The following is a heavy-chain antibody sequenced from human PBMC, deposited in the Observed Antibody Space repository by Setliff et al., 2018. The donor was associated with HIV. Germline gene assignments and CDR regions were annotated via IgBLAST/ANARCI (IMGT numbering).Heavy chain of an antibody. J-gene: IGHJ6*03. CDR3: ARHRDPPGSSWIYYYYYMDL. V-gene: IGHV4-38-2*01. Sequence: SETLSLTCVVSGYSIGSGYYWGWIRQTPGEGLEWIGSVYHSGSTYYNPSLKSRITISVDTSKNQVSLRLSSVAAADTGVYYCARHRDPPGSSWIYYYYYMDLWGEGTTVTVS. CDR1: GYSIGSGYY. CDR2: VYHSGST. D-gene: IGHD6-13*01.